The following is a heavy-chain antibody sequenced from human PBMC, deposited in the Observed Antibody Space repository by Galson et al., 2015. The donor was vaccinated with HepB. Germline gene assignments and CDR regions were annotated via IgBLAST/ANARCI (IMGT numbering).Heavy chain of an antibody. J-gene: IGHJ6*03. Sequence: SVKVSCKASGYTFTGYYMHWVRQAPGQGLEWMGWINPNSGGTNYAQKFQGRVTMTRDTSISTAYMELSRLRSDDTAVYYCARDSKSGYSYGYPLYYMDVWGKGTTVTVSS. CDR1: GYTFTGYY. CDR2: INPNSGGT. V-gene: IGHV1-2*02. D-gene: IGHD5-18*01. CDR3: ARDSKSGYSYGYPLYYMDV.